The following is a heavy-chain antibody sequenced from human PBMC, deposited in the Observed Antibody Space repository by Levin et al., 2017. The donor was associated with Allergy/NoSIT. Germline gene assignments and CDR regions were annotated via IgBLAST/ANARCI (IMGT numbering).Heavy chain of an antibody. CDR3: AKDRRFAVTADFDN. CDR1: GFTFTSYA. D-gene: IGHD4-17*01. CDR2: ITGSAATT. V-gene: IGHV3-23*01. Sequence: GESLKISCAASGFTFTSYAMAWVRQAPGKGLEWVASITGSAATTYYADSVKGRFTISKDNPKNALVLQMNSLRPEDTASYYCAKDRRFAVTADFDNWGHGTRVTVAS. J-gene: IGHJ4*01.